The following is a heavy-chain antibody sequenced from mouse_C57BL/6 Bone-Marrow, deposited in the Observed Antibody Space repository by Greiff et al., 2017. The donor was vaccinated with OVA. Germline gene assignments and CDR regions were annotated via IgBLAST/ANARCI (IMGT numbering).Heavy chain of an antibody. CDR1: GYTFTSYW. V-gene: IGHV1-64*01. D-gene: IGHD2-5*01. J-gene: IGHJ4*01. Sequence: QVQLQQPGAELVKPGASVKLSCKASGYTFTSYWMHWVKQRPGQGLEWIGMIHPNSGSTNYNEKFKSKATLTVDKSSSTAYMQLSSLTSEDSAVYYCARKIYSNFSMDYWGQGTSVTVSS. CDR3: ARKIYSNFSMDY. CDR2: IHPNSGST.